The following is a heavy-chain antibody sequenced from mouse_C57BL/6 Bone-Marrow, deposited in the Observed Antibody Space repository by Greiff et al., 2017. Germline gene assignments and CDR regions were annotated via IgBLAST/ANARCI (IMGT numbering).Heavy chain of an antibody. CDR1: GFTFSDYY. J-gene: IGHJ2*01. V-gene: IGHV5-12*01. CDR2: ISNGGGST. Sequence: EVQLVESGGGLVQPGGSLKLSCAASGFTFSDYYMYWVRQTPEKRLEWVAYISNGGGSTYYPDTVKDRFTISRDNAKNTLYLQMSRLKTEDTDMYYCARQSFDYWGQGTTLTVSS. CDR3: ARQSFDY.